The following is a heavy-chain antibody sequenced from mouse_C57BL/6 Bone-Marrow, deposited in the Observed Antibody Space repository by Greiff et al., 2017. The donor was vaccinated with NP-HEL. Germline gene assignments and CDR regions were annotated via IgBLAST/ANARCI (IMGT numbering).Heavy chain of an antibody. J-gene: IGHJ4*01. Sequence: QVQLKQSGAELARPGASVKLSCKASGYTFTSYGISWVKQRTGQGLEWIGEIYPRSGNTYYNEKFKGKATLTADKSSSTAYMELRSLTSEDSAVYFCAGPKILITTVVAERMDYWGQGTSVTVSS. D-gene: IGHD1-1*01. V-gene: IGHV1-81*01. CDR1: GYTFTSYG. CDR2: IYPRSGNT. CDR3: AGPKILITTVVAERMDY.